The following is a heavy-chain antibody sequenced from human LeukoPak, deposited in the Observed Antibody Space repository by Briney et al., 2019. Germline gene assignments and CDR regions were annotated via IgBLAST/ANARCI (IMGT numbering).Heavy chain of an antibody. J-gene: IGHJ6*02. CDR2: ISGSSATI. Sequence: GGSLRLSCAASGFTFSSYSMNWVRQAPGKGLEWVSYISGSSATIYYVGSVKGRFTVSRDNAKNFLYLQMNSLRAEDTAVYYCAKDIHLLLWFGESLSYGMDVWGQGTTVTVSS. CDR3: AKDIHLLLWFGESLSYGMDV. CDR1: GFTFSSYS. D-gene: IGHD3-10*01. V-gene: IGHV3-48*04.